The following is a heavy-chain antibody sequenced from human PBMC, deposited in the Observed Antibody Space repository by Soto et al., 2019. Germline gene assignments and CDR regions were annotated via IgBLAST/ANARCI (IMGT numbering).Heavy chain of an antibody. V-gene: IGHV3-23*01. CDR1: GFTFNSYT. Sequence: GGSLRLSCAASGFTFNSYTMAWVSQAPGKGLEWVSSISGSGGSPSYADSVQGRFTISRDNSRNTLSLQMNSLRAEDTATYYCAKARGSGNSCYDPDYWGNGSLVTVCS. D-gene: IGHD2-15*01. CDR2: ISGSGGSP. J-gene: IGHJ4*01. CDR3: AKARGSGNSCYDPDY.